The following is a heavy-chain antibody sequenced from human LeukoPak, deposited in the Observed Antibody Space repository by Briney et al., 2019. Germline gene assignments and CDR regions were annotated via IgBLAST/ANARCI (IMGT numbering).Heavy chain of an antibody. CDR3: ARYCSSTSCRGDYFDY. CDR2: IYTSGTT. V-gene: IGHV4-4*07. Sequence: SETLSLTCTVSGGSISSYYWNWIRQPAGKGLEWIGRIYTSGTTNYNPSLKSRVTMSVDTSKNQFSLKLSSVTAADTAVYYCARYCSSTSCRGDYFDYWGQGTLVTVSS. J-gene: IGHJ4*02. CDR1: GGSISSYY. D-gene: IGHD2-2*01.